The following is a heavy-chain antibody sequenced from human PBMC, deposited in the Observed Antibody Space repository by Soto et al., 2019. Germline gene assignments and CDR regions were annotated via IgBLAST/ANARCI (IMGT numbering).Heavy chain of an antibody. Sequence: SETLSLTCAVSGYSISSGNYWAWIRQPLGRGLEWIGSLYHIGSTHYNTSLKSRVTISVDTSKNHFSLELSSVTAADTAIYYCRSSTSCYDESCVDVWGQGTMVTVSS. V-gene: IGHV4-38-2*01. CDR3: RSSTSCYDESCVDV. CDR2: LYHIGST. J-gene: IGHJ6*02. CDR1: GYSISSGNY. D-gene: IGHD2-2*01.